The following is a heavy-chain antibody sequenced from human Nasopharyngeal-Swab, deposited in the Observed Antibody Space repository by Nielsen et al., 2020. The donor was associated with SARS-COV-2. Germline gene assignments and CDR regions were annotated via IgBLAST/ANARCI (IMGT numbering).Heavy chain of an antibody. D-gene: IGHD2-8*01. V-gene: IGHV4-59*08. CDR3: ARGVGFCTNGVCYNKDYYYYYYMDV. CDR1: GGSISSYY. CDR2: IYYSGRT. J-gene: IGHJ6*03. Sequence: SETLSLTCTVSGGSISSYYWSWIRQPPGKGLEWIGYIYYSGRTNYNPSLKSRVTISVDTSKNQFSLKLSSVTVAGTAVYYCARGVGFCTNGVCYNKDYYYYYYMDVWGKGTTVTVSS.